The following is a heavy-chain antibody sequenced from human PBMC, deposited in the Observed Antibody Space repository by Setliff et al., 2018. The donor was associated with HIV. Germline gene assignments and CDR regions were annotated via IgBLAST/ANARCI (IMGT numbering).Heavy chain of an antibody. Sequence: ASVKVSCKASGYTFTAYYMHWVRQAPGQGLEWVGRINPNNGGTNYAQKFQDRVTMTRDTSTTTVYMDLRSLRSEDTAVYYCARARGRLSDFDIWGQGTMVTVSS. CDR3: ARARGRLSDFDI. J-gene: IGHJ3*02. CDR2: INPNNGGT. CDR1: GYTFTAYY. D-gene: IGHD3-10*01. V-gene: IGHV1-2*06.